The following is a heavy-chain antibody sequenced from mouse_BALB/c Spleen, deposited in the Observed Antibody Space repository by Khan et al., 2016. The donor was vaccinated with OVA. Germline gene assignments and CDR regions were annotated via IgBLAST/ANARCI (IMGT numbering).Heavy chain of an antibody. D-gene: IGHD1-1*01. CDR3: ARLAYYYDSEGFAY. V-gene: IGHV5-6*01. Sequence: EVELVESGGDLVKPGGSLKLSCAASGFTFSTYGMSWVRQTPDKRLEWVATISTGGSYTYYPDSVKGRFTISRDNAENTLYLQMSSLKSEDTAMFYCARLAYYYDSEGFAYWGQETLVTVSA. CDR1: GFTFSTYG. J-gene: IGHJ3*01. CDR2: ISTGGSYT.